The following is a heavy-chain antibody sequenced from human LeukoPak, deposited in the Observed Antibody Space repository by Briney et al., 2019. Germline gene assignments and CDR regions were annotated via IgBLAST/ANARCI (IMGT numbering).Heavy chain of an antibody. Sequence: GGSLRLSCAASGFTFSSYWMHWVRQAPGKGLVWVSRINSDGSSTSYADSVKGRFTISRDNAKNTLYLQMNSLRAEDTAVYYCARSSGWLRYYFDYWGQGTLVTVSS. V-gene: IGHV3-74*01. CDR1: GFTFSSYW. J-gene: IGHJ4*02. CDR3: ARSSGWLRYYFDY. CDR2: INSDGSST. D-gene: IGHD6-19*01.